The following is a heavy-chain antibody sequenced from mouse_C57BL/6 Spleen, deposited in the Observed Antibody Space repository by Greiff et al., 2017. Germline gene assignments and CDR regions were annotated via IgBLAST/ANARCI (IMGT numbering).Heavy chain of an antibody. CDR2: IDPEDGET. CDR3: AFYYGSSPFAY. Sequence: VQLQQSGAELVKPGASVKLSCTASGFNIKDYYMPWVKQRTEQGLEWIGRIDPEDGETKYAPKFQGKATITADTSSNTAYLQLSSLTSEDTAVYYCAFYYGSSPFAYWGQGTLVTVSA. D-gene: IGHD1-1*01. CDR1: GFNIKDYY. V-gene: IGHV14-2*01. J-gene: IGHJ3*01.